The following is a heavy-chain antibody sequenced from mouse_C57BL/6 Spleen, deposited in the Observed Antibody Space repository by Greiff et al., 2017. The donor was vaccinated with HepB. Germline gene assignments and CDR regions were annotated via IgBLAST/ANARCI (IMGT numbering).Heavy chain of an antibody. CDR1: GYAFSSSW. CDR3: ARSTDYYGNYFDY. V-gene: IGHV1-82*01. J-gene: IGHJ2*01. CDR2: IYPGDGDT. Sequence: QVQLQHSGPELVKPGASVKISCKASGYAFSSSWMNWVKQRPGKGLEWIGRIYPGDGDTNYNGKFKGKATLTADKSSSTAYMQLSSLTSEDSAVYFCARSTDYYGNYFDYWGQGTTLTVSS. D-gene: IGHD1-1*01.